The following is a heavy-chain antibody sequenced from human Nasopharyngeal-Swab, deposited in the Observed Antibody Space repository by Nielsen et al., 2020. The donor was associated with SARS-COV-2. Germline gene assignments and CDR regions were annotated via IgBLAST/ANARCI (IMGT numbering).Heavy chain of an antibody. V-gene: IGHV3-9*01. CDR3: AKDIPEGGGY. D-gene: IGHD2-15*01. J-gene: IGHJ4*02. CDR2: ISWNSGSI. Sequence: GGSLRLSCAASGFTFDDYAMHWVRQAPGKGLEWVSGISWNSGSIGYADSVKGRFTISRDNAKNSLYLQMNSLRAEDTALYYCAKDIPEGGGYWGQGTLVTVSS. CDR1: GFTFDDYA.